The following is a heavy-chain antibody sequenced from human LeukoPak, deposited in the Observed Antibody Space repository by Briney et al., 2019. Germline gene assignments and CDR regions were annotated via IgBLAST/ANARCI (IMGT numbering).Heavy chain of an antibody. D-gene: IGHD2-15*01. V-gene: IGHV3-11*04. Sequence: GGSLRLSCAASGFTLSDHYMSWIRQAPGKGLEWVAYISTSDTGIYFADSVKGRFTISRDNAKNSLYLQMNSLRAEDTAVYYCARDYRGYRAPYYFDYWGQGTLVTVSS. CDR3: ARDYRGYRAPYYFDY. CDR1: GFTLSDHY. CDR2: ISTSDTGI. J-gene: IGHJ4*02.